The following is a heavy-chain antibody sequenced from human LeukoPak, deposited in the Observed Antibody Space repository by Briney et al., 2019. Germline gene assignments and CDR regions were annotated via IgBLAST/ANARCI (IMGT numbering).Heavy chain of an antibody. J-gene: IGHJ6*03. CDR2: IFYRGGT. CDR1: SGSINTSNYY. Sequence: SETLSLTCTVSSGSINTSNYYWGWIRQPPGKGLEWIGNIFYRGGTYYSPSLKSRVTMSVDTSKNQFSLNLSSVTAADTAVYYCAREAATEPHYYYYMDVWGKGTTVTVSS. V-gene: IGHV4-39*07. CDR3: AREAATEPHYYYYMDV. D-gene: IGHD1-14*01.